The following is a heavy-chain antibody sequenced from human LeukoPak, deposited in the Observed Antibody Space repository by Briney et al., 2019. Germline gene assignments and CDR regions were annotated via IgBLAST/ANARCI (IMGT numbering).Heavy chain of an antibody. Sequence: GGSLRLSCAASGFTFSNAWMSWVRQAPGKGLEWVGRIKSKTDGGTTDYAAPVKGRFTISRDDSKNTLYLQMNSLKTEDTAVYYCTTRGITIFGVVTRGGDYWGQGTLVTVSS. CDR2: IKSKTDGGTT. D-gene: IGHD3-3*01. CDR3: TTRGITIFGVVTRGGDY. V-gene: IGHV3-15*01. CDR1: GFTFSNAW. J-gene: IGHJ4*02.